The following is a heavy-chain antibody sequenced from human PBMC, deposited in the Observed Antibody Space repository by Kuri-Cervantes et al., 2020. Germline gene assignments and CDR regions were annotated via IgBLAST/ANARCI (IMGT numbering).Heavy chain of an antibody. V-gene: IGHV3-21*01. Sequence: LSLTCAASGFTFSSYSMNWVRQAPGKGLEWVSSISSSSSYIYYADSVKGRFTISRDNAKNSLYLQMNSLRAEDTAVYYCARARRFFGYYFDYWGQGTLVTVSS. CDR3: ARARRFFGYYFDY. D-gene: IGHD3-3*01. CDR1: GFTFSSYS. CDR2: ISSSSSYI. J-gene: IGHJ4*02.